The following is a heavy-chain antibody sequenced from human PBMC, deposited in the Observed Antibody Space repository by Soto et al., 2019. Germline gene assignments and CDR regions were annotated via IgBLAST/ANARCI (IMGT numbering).Heavy chain of an antibody. CDR3: ATALGCSSTSGNLDS. D-gene: IGHD2-2*01. V-gene: IGHV1-69*01. Sequence: QVQLVQSGAEVKKPGSSVKVSCKASGGTFGSYAFSWVRQAPGQGLEWMGGIIPVSGAAHYAQKFQGRVTITADESTSTAYMELRSLSSQDTAVYYCATALGCSSTSGNLDSWGLGTRVSVSS. J-gene: IGHJ4*02. CDR2: IIPVSGAA. CDR1: GGTFGSYA.